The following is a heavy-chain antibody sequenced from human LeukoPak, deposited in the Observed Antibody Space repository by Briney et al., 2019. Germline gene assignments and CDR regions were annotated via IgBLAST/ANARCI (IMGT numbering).Heavy chain of an antibody. J-gene: IGHJ4*02. D-gene: IGHD2-2*01. Sequence: GSLRLSCAASGFTFSSYAMSWVRQAPGEGLEWVSAIRCSGGSTYYADSVKGRFTISRDNSKNTLYLQMNSLRAEDTAVYYCAKGPSEYCSSTSCYAPDYWGQGTLVTVSS. CDR1: GFTFSSYA. V-gene: IGHV3-23*01. CDR2: IRCSGGST. CDR3: AKGPSEYCSSTSCYAPDY.